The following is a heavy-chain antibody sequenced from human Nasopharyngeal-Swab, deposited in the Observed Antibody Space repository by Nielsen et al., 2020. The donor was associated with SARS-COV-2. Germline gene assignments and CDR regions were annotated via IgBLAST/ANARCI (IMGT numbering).Heavy chain of an antibody. CDR3: ARLTDPREYNSSDAEDY. V-gene: IGHV1-18*04. J-gene: IGHJ4*02. CDR2: ISAYNGNT. D-gene: IGHD6-6*01. CDR1: GDTFTSYG. Sequence: ASVKVSCKASGDTFTSYGISWVRKAPGQGLEWMGWISAYNGNTNYAQKLQGRVTMTTDTSTSTAYMELRSLRSDDTAVYYCARLTDPREYNSSDAEDYWGQGTLVTVSS.